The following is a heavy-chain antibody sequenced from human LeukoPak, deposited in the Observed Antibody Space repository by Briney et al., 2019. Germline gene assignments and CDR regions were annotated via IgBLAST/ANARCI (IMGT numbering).Heavy chain of an antibody. CDR2: ISGSGDET. Sequence: PGRSLRLSCAASGFSFRSYALNWVRQAPGKGLEWVSTISGSGDETIYAASVKGRFTISRDNSKNMLYLQMNSLRAEDTAIYYCARRNWGTESLESYSFDYWGQGTLVTVSS. V-gene: IGHV3-23*01. J-gene: IGHJ4*02. D-gene: IGHD7-27*01. CDR1: GFSFRSYA. CDR3: ARRNWGTESLESYSFDY.